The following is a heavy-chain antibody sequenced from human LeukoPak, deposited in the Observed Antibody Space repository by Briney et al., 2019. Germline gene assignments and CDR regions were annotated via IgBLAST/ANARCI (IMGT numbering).Heavy chain of an antibody. J-gene: IGHJ4*02. D-gene: IGHD4-11*01. V-gene: IGHV4-34*01. Sequence: TPSETLSLTCAVYGGSFSGYYWSWIRQPPGKGLEWIGEINHSGSTNYNPSLKSRVTISVDTSKNQFSLKLSSVIAADTAVYYCARSGDYSNYPAHLKPFDYWGQGTLVTVSS. CDR2: INHSGST. CDR3: ARSGDYSNYPAHLKPFDY. CDR1: GGSFSGYY.